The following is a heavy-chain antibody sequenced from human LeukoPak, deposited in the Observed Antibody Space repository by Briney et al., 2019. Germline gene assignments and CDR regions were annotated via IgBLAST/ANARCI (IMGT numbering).Heavy chain of an antibody. J-gene: IGHJ4*02. CDR1: GYTFTGFY. D-gene: IGHD3-22*01. Sequence: ASVKVCCKPSGYTFTGFYVHWVRQAPGQGLEWMGWINGNSGGAKYAQKFQGRVTMTRDTSISTAYMELSRLRSDDTAVYYCAREGYYDSSGYPHVFDYWGQGTLVTVSS. CDR3: AREGYYDSSGYPHVFDY. V-gene: IGHV1-2*02. CDR2: INGNSGGA.